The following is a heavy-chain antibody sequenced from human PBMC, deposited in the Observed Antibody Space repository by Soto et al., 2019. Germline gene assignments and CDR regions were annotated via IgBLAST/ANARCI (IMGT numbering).Heavy chain of an antibody. J-gene: IGHJ5*02. CDR2: IYYSGST. CDR1: GGSISSYY. CDR3: ARVVAVAGFNWFDP. V-gene: IGHV4-59*01. Sequence: PSETLSLTCTVSGGSISSYYWSWIRQPPGKGLEWIGYIYYSGSTNYNPSLKSRVTISVDTSKNQFSLKLSSVTAADTAVYYCARVVAVAGFNWFDPCRQGTLVTVSS. D-gene: IGHD6-19*01.